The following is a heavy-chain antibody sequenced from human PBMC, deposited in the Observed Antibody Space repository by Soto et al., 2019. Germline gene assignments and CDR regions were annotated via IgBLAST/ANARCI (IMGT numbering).Heavy chain of an antibody. CDR1: GYMFTGFY. Sequence: ASVKVSCKASGYMFTGFYLHWVRQAPGQGLEWMGWINPNNGVTTYAKNFQGRVTMTRDSSISTAYMELSSLRSDDTAVYFCARASIPVAGRHPDFWGQGSVVTVSS. CDR2: INPNNGVT. CDR3: ARASIPVAGRHPDF. D-gene: IGHD6-19*01. J-gene: IGHJ4*02. V-gene: IGHV1-2*02.